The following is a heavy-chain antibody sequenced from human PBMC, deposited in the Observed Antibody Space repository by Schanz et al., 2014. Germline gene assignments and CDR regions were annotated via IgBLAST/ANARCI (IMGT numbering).Heavy chain of an antibody. CDR3: ARGRTFDY. CDR2: INPNRGGT. J-gene: IGHJ4*02. V-gene: IGHV1-2*02. CDR1: GGTFSSDT. Sequence: QVQLVQSGAEVKKPGSSVKVSCKASGGTFSSDTFSWVRQAPGQGLEWMGWINPNRGGTNYAQKFQGRVTLTRDTSISTAYLELSSLRSDDTAVYYCARGRTFDYWGQGTLVNVSS.